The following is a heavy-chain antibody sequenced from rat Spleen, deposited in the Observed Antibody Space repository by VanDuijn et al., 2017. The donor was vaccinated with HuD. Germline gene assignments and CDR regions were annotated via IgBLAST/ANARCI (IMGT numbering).Heavy chain of an antibody. D-gene: IGHD1-12*02. Sequence: QVQLKESGPGLVQPSQTLSLTCTVSGFSLISYNVHWVRQPPGKGLGWMGVIWTGGATDYNSALRSRLSISRDTSKSQVFLKMNRLQTEDIATYYCARDVANYYAGTYGVMAAWGQGASVIVSS. J-gene: IGHJ4*01. CDR3: ARDVANYYAGTYGVMAA. CDR1: GFSLISYN. V-gene: IGHV2-30*01. CDR2: IWTGGAT.